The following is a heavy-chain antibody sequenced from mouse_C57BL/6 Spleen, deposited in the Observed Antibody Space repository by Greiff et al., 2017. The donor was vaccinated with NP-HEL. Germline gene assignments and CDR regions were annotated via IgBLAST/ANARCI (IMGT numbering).Heavy chain of an antibody. V-gene: IGHV5-6*01. J-gene: IGHJ4*01. Sequence: EVQLVESGGGLVKPGGSLKLSCAASGFTFSSYTMSWVRQTPEKRLEWVATISGGGSYTYYPDSVKGRFTISRDNAKNTLYLQMSSLKSEDTAMYYCARHGYDAMDYWGQGTSVTVSS. CDR2: ISGGGSYT. CDR1: GFTFSSYT. CDR3: ARHGYDAMDY.